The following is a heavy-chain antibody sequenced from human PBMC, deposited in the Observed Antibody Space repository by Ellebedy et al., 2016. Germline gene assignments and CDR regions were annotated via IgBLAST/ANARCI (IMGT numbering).Heavy chain of an antibody. CDR2: IRTKAHGGTT. V-gene: IGHV3-49*03. D-gene: IGHD3-16*01. CDR1: GFIFGDSA. Sequence: GGSLRLSXTTSGFIFGDSAVSWFRQAPGNGLEWVGFIRTKAHGGTTDYAPSVKGRVVLSRDDSTSTASLKLNSLKTEDTGVYFCTRVSFDNVWGSYRLDYIDHWGQGTLVTVSS. CDR3: TRVSFDNVWGSYRLDYIDH. J-gene: IGHJ4*02.